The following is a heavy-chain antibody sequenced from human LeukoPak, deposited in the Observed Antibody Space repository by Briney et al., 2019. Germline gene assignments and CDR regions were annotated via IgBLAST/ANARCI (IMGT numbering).Heavy chain of an antibody. V-gene: IGHV1-46*01. CDR2: INPRGGST. CDR3: ARAWSGDYYYYMDV. Sequence: GASVKVSCKASGYTFTTYFVHWVRLAPGQGLEWLGIINPRGGSTTYPQKFQGRVTMTRDTSTSTVYMELSSLTSDDTAIHYCARAWSGDYYYYMDVWGKGTTVTVSS. D-gene: IGHD3-10*01. CDR1: GYTFTTYF. J-gene: IGHJ6*03.